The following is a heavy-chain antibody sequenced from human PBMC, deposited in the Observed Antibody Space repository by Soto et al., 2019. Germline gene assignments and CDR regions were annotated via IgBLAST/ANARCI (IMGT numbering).Heavy chain of an antibody. D-gene: IGHD3-22*01. CDR3: ARDLSLQKWLLRGADRNDAFDI. CDR2: ISSSSSTI. V-gene: IGHV3-48*01. J-gene: IGHJ3*02. Sequence: GGSLRLSCAASGFTFSSYSMNWVRQAPGKGLEWVSYISSSSSTIYYADSVKGRFTISRDNAKNSLYLQMNSLRAEDTAVYYCARDLSLQKWLLRGADRNDAFDIWGQGTMVTVSS. CDR1: GFTFSSYS.